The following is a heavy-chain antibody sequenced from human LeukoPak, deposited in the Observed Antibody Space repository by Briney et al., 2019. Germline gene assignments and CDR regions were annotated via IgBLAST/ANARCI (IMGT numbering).Heavy chain of an antibody. J-gene: IGHJ6*03. V-gene: IGHV4-39*07. CDR3: ARDRVGQQLVGRNYYYYYMDV. Sequence: SETLSLTCTISDDSISNNRYFWAWIRQPPGKGLEWIGSINYSGRTYYNPSLKSRLTMSVDTSKNQFSLKLSSVTAADTAVYYCARDRVGQQLVGRNYYYYYMDVWGKGTTVTISS. D-gene: IGHD6-13*01. CDR1: DDSISNNRYF. CDR2: INYSGRT.